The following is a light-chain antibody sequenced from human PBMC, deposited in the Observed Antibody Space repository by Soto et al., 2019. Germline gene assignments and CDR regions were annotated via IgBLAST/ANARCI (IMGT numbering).Light chain of an antibody. Sequence: DIQMTQSPSSLSASVGDRITITCQAREDINNYLNWYQQKAGKAPKLLIYEATNLETGVSSWFSGSGSGSYFTITSGTLQLKNTATYYGQQYDNLPPITLGQGTQLEIK. J-gene: IGKJ5*01. CDR1: EDINNY. CDR2: EAT. CDR3: QQYDNLPPIT. V-gene: IGKV1-33*01.